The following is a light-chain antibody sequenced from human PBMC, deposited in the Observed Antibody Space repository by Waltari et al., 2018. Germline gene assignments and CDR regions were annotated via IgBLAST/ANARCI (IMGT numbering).Light chain of an antibody. J-gene: IGKJ1*01. CDR2: ASS. V-gene: IGKV1-39*01. Sequence: DIQMTQSPASLSPSVGDRVTITCRASQNIIRYLNWYQQRPGTAPKLLIYASSNLQSGVPSRFSGSGSGTEFTLTISSLQPEDFATYYCQQSYSTPPRTFGQGTKVEMK. CDR3: QQSYSTPPRT. CDR1: QNIIRY.